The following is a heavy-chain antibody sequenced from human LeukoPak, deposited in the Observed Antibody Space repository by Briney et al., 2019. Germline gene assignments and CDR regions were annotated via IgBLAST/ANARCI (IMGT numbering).Heavy chain of an antibody. CDR2: ISGSGSPI. D-gene: IGHD3-10*01. J-gene: IGHJ6*02. CDR3: ARIHPYYYGSGSYLMGYYYFGMDV. Sequence: GGSLRLSCAVSGFTFSSYDMNWVRQAPGKGLEWISYISGSGSPIYDADSVKGRFTVSRDNAKNSLHLQMNSLRAEDTAVYYCARIHPYYYGSGSYLMGYYYFGMDVWGQGTTVTVSS. CDR1: GFTFSSYD. V-gene: IGHV3-48*03.